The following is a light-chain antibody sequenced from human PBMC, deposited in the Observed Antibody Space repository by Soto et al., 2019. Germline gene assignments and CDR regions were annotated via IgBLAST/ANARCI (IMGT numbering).Light chain of an antibody. CDR2: DVS. Sequence: IVMTQPPATLSVSPGERATLSCRASQNISSYLIWYQQKPGQAPRLLIYDVSNRATGIPARFSGSGSGTDFTLTISSLEPEDFAVYYCQQRSNWPRTFGQGTKVDIK. CDR1: QNISSY. J-gene: IGKJ1*01. CDR3: QQRSNWPRT. V-gene: IGKV3-11*01.